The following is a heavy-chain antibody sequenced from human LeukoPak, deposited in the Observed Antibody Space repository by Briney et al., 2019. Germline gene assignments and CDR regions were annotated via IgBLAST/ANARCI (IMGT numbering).Heavy chain of an antibody. Sequence: GGSLILSCAVSGLTFNDFWMSWVRQAPGKGLEWVANIKVDGSEKNYVDSVRGRFTISRDNAKNSLYLQMNSLRVEDTAVYYCARDDRGLFDYWGQGTLVTVSS. CDR2: IKVDGSEK. CDR1: GLTFNDFW. V-gene: IGHV3-7*01. CDR3: ARDDRGLFDY. J-gene: IGHJ4*02.